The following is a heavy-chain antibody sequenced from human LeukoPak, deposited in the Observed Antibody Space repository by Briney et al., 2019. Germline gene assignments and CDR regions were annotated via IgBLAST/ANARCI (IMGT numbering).Heavy chain of an antibody. CDR3: VRQGTVGEFDY. CDR1: GFTFRSYS. Sequence: GGSLRLSCAASGFTFRSYSMNWVRQAPGKGLEWVSSISSSSSYIYYGDSVKGRFTISRDNAKNSLYLQMNSLRAEDTAVYYCVRQGTVGEFDYWGQGTLVTVSP. V-gene: IGHV3-21*01. J-gene: IGHJ4*02. CDR2: ISSSSSYI. D-gene: IGHD1-26*01.